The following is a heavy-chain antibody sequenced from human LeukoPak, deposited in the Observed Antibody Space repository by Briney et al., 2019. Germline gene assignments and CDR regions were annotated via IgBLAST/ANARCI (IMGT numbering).Heavy chain of an antibody. D-gene: IGHD1-26*01. J-gene: IGHJ5*02. CDR2: INPNSCDT. CDR1: GYIFTGYY. Sequence: ASVKVSCKASGYIFTGYYMHWVRQAPGQGLEWMGWINPNSCDTNYAQKFQGRVTMTRDTSISTAYMELSRLRSEDTAIYYCARDNSVGDNAWWFDPWGQGTLVTVSS. CDR3: ARDNSVGDNAWWFDP. V-gene: IGHV1-2*02.